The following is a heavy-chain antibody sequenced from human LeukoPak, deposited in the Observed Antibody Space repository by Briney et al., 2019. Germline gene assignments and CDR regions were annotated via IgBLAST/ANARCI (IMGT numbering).Heavy chain of an antibody. CDR3: TRGPGYDYVWGSYRADY. J-gene: IGHJ4*02. CDR2: ITSNGGTT. Sequence: GGSLRLSCAASGFIFYSYAMHWVRQAPGRGLEYVSAITSNGGTTFYANSMKGRFTITRDNSKNTLYLQMGSLRDEDMAVYYCTRGPGYDYVWGSYRADYWGQGTLVTVSS. D-gene: IGHD3-16*02. CDR1: GFIFYSYA. V-gene: IGHV3-64*01.